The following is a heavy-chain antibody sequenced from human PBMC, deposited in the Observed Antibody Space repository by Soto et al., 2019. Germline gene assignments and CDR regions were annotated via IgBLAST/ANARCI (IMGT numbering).Heavy chain of an antibody. Sequence: PGGSLRLSCAASGFTFSSYAMSWVRQAPGEGLEWVSSISGSGTSTYYADSVKGRFTISRDNSKNTMYLQMNSLRAEDTAVYYCATTTAFDYWGQGTLVTVSS. D-gene: IGHD1-26*01. CDR2: ISGSGTST. V-gene: IGHV3-23*01. CDR1: GFTFSSYA. J-gene: IGHJ4*02. CDR3: ATTTAFDY.